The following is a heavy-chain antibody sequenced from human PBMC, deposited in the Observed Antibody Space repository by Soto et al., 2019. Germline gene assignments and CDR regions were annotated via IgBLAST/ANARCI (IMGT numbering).Heavy chain of an antibody. D-gene: IGHD2-21*02. J-gene: IGHJ4*02. V-gene: IGHV4-39*01. Sequence: SETLSLTCTVSGGSISSNNYYWGWIRQPPGKGLEWIGSIYYSGSTYYNPSLKSRVTISVDTSKNQFSLKLSSVTAADTAVYYCARGIEKECGGDCPGGFDYWGQGTLVTVSS. CDR2: IYYSGST. CDR1: GGSISSNNYY. CDR3: ARGIEKECGGDCPGGFDY.